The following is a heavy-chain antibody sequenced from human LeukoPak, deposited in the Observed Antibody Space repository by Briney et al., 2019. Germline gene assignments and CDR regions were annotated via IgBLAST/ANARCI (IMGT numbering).Heavy chain of an antibody. CDR3: AKDSPRQGYSSGWYYFDY. V-gene: IGHV3-23*01. CDR2: ITAGGGSA. J-gene: IGHJ4*02. D-gene: IGHD6-19*01. Sequence: GGSLRLSCAASGFTFSSYAMSWVRQAPGKGLEWVSAITAGGGSAYYADSVKGRFTISRDNSKNTLYLQMNSLRAEDTAVYYCAKDSPRQGYSSGWYYFDYWGQGTLVTVSS. CDR1: GFTFSSYA.